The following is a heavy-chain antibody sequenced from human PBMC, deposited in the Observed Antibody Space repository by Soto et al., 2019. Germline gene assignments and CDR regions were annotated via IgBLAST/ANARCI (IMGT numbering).Heavy chain of an antibody. CDR1: GYTFTSYG. J-gene: IGHJ6*02. CDR3: PRDQVAKWAPGSAMVNYYYGMDA. CDR2: ISVDDGDT. V-gene: IGHV1-18*04. D-gene: IGHD5-18*01. Sequence: ASVKVSCKASGYTFTSYGISWVRQAPGQGREWMGWISVDDGDTNYAQNFQGRVTMSTDTSTRTAYLEIRSLDSGDTDVYYCPRDQVAKWAPGSAMVNYYYGMDAWGQGTTVTVSS.